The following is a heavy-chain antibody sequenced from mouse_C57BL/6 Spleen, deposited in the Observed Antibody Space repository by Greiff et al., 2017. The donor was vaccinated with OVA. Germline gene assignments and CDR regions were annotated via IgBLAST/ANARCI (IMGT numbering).Heavy chain of an antibody. CDR1: GYTFTSYW. D-gene: IGHD2-4*01. V-gene: IGHV1-52*01. CDR3: ARKDYDYDGGYFDY. J-gene: IGHJ2*01. CDR2: IDPSDSET. Sequence: QVQLQQPGAELVRPGSSVKLSCKASGYTFTSYWMHWVKQRPIQGHEWIGNIDPSDSETHYNQKFKDKATLTVDKSSSTAYMQLSSLTSEDSAVYYCARKDYDYDGGYFDYWGQGTTLTVSS.